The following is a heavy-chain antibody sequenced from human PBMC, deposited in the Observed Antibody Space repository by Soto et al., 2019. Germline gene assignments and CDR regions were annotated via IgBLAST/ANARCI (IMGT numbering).Heavy chain of an antibody. CDR3: AKVYCSGGSCYSRSRYYYYGMDV. Sequence: VQLVESGGGVVQPGRSLRLSCEASGFTFSSYAMHWVRQAPGKGLEWVSGISWHSGSIGYADSVKGRFTIARDNAKNSLYLQMNSLRAEDTALYYCAKVYCSGGSCYSRSRYYYYGMDVWGQGTTVTVSS. V-gene: IGHV3-9*01. J-gene: IGHJ6*02. CDR1: GFTFSSYA. CDR2: ISWHSGSI. D-gene: IGHD2-15*01.